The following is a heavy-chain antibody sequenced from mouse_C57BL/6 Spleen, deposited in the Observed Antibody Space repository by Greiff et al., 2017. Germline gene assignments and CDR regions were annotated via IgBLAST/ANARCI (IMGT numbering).Heavy chain of an antibody. Sequence: VQLVESGAELVKPGASVKMSCKASGYTFTTYPIEWMKQNHGKSLEWIGNFHPYNDDTKYNEKFKGKATLTVEKSSSTVYLELSRLTSDDSAVYYCARGGNFLWYFDVWGTGTTVTVSS. CDR3: ARGGNFLWYFDV. D-gene: IGHD2-1*01. CDR1: GYTFTTYP. V-gene: IGHV1-47*01. J-gene: IGHJ1*03. CDR2: FHPYNDDT.